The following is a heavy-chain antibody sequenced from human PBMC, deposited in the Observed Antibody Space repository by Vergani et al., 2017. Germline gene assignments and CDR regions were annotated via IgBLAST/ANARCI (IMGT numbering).Heavy chain of an antibody. Sequence: QVQLVESGGGVVQPGRSLRLSCAASGFTFSSYGMHWVRQAPGKGLEWVAVIWYDGSNKYYADSVKGRFTISRDKSKNTLYLQMNSLRAEDTAVYYCATQWYYYGSGSYYNASADYWGQGTLVTVSS. D-gene: IGHD3-10*01. CDR2: IWYDGSNK. CDR3: ATQWYYYGSGSYYNASADY. CDR1: GFTFSSYG. V-gene: IGHV3-33*01. J-gene: IGHJ4*02.